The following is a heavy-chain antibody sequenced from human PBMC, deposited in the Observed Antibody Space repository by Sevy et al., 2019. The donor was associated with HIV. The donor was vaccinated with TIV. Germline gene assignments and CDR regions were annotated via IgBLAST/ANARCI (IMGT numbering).Heavy chain of an antibody. CDR1: GFTFSSYA. CDR2: ISGSGGST. CDR3: AKEGTMRVVVTEYYFDY. V-gene: IGHV3-23*01. Sequence: GSLRLSCAASGFTFSSYAMSWVRQAPGKGLEWVSAISGSGGSTYDADSVKGRFTISRDNSKNTLYLQMNSLRAEDTAVYYCAKEGTMRVVVTEYYFDYWGQGTLVTVSS. D-gene: IGHD3-22*01. J-gene: IGHJ4*02.